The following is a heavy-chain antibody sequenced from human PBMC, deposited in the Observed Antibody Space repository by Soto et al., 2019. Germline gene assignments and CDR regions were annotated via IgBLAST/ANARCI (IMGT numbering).Heavy chain of an antibody. CDR3: ARDRSTLRYFDWFPGTAFDY. CDR1: GYTFTSYA. J-gene: IGHJ4*02. Sequence: QVQLVQSGAEVKKPGASVKVSCKASGYTFTSYAMHWVRQAPGQRLEWMGWINAGNGNTKYSQKFQGRVTITRDTSASTAYMELSSLRSEDTAVYYCARDRSTLRYFDWFPGTAFDYWGQGTLVTVSS. CDR2: INAGNGNT. D-gene: IGHD3-9*01. V-gene: IGHV1-3*01.